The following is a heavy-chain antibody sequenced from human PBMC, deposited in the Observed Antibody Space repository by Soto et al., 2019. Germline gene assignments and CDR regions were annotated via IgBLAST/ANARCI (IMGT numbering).Heavy chain of an antibody. D-gene: IGHD6-13*01. CDR1: GFTFSSYS. CDR3: ARGGRIAAAGTDY. J-gene: IGHJ4*02. Sequence: LRLSCAASGFTFSSYSMNWVRQAPGKGLEWVSSISSSSSYIYYADSVKGRFTISRDNAKNSLYLQMNSLRAEDTAVYYCARGGRIAAAGTDYWGQGTLVTVSS. CDR2: ISSSSSYI. V-gene: IGHV3-21*01.